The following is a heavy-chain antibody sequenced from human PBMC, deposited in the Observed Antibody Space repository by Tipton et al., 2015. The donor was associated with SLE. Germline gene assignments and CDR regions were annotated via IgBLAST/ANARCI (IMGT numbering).Heavy chain of an antibody. CDR2: INSLSNTI. D-gene: IGHD1-14*01. CDR3: ARDRGYDLDYFDY. CDR1: GFSFGDYF. V-gene: IGHV3-11*01. Sequence: SLRLSCAASGFSFGDYFMSWIRQAPGKGLEWIAYINSLSNTIDYADSVRGRFTISRDNAQKTVFLQMNSVRGDDTAVYYCARDRGYDLDYFDYWGQGTMVTVSS. J-gene: IGHJ4*02.